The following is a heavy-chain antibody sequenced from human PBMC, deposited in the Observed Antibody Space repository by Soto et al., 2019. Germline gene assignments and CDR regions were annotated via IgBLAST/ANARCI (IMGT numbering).Heavy chain of an antibody. CDR2: IKSKTDGGTT. V-gene: IGHV3-15*07. D-gene: IGHD2-8*02. CDR3: TTSLGPPTGYYGMDV. CDR1: GFTFSNAW. J-gene: IGHJ6*02. Sequence: EVQLVESGGGLVKPGGSLRLSCAASGFTFSNAWMNWVHQAPGKGPEWVGRIKSKTDGGTTDYAAPVKGRFTISRDDSKNTLYLQMNSLKTEDTAVYYCTTSLGPPTGYYGMDVWGQGTTVTVSS.